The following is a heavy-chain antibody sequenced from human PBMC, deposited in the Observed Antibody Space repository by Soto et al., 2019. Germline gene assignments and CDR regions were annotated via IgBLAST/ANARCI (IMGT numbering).Heavy chain of an antibody. J-gene: IGHJ4*02. Sequence: ETLSLTCTVSGGSISSYYWSWIRQPPGKGLEWIGYIYYSGSTNYNPSLKSRVTISVDTSKNQFSLKLSSVTAADTAVYYCARGDADILTGFSYYFDYWGQGTLVTVSS. CDR2: IYYSGST. CDR1: GGSISSYY. D-gene: IGHD3-9*01. V-gene: IGHV4-59*01. CDR3: ARGDADILTGFSYYFDY.